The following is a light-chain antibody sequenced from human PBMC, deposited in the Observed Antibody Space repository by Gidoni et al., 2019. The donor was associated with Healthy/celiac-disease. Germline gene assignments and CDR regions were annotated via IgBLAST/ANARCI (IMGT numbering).Light chain of an antibody. J-gene: IGKJ4*01. CDR3: QQYNSYPLT. CDR2: KAS. Sequence: DIQMTPSPSTLSASVGDRFTITCRASQSISSWLAWYQQKPGKAPKLLIYKASSLESGVPSRFSGSGSGTEFTLTISSLQPDDFATYYCQQYNSYPLTFGGXTKVEIK. V-gene: IGKV1-5*03. CDR1: QSISSW.